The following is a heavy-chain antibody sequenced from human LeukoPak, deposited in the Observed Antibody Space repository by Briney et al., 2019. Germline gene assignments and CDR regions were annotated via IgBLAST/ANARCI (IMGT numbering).Heavy chain of an antibody. CDR3: ARDSGYCSSFSCYGDAFDI. J-gene: IGHJ3*02. D-gene: IGHD2-2*01. V-gene: IGHV3-7*03. CDR1: GFTFSRHW. Sequence: GGSLRLSCAASGFTFSRHWMSWVRQAPGKGLEWVANIKQDGSDKNYVDPVKGRFTISRDNAKNSPYMQMNSLRAEDTAVYYCARDSGYCSSFSCYGDAFDIWGQGTMVTVSS. CDR2: IKQDGSDK.